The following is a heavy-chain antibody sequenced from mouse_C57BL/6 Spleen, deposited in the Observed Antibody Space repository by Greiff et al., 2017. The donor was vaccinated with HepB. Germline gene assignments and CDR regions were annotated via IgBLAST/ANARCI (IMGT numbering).Heavy chain of an antibody. CDR2: ISSGGSYT. Sequence: EVQLQESGGDLVKPGGSLKLSCAASGFTFSSYGMSWVRQTPDKRLEWVATISSGGSYTYYPDSVKGRFTISRDNAKNTLYLQMSSLKSEDTAMYYCARFGYYEDYAMDYWGQGTSVTVSS. CDR3: ARFGYYEDYAMDY. V-gene: IGHV5-6*01. J-gene: IGHJ4*01. D-gene: IGHD2-3*01. CDR1: GFTFSSYG.